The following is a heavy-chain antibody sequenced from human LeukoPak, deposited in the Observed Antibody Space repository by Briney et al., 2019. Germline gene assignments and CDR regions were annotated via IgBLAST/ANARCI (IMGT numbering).Heavy chain of an antibody. CDR2: ISSGSAYM. CDR3: ARGPTRIVVAGTWPLDH. CDR1: GFTFSDFS. D-gene: IGHD6-19*01. J-gene: IGHJ4*02. V-gene: IGHV3-21*01. Sequence: GGSLRLSCAASGFTFSDFSMKWVRQAPGKGLEWVSSISSGSAYMFYADSVKGRFTISRDNAKNSVYLQMNSLRAEDTAVYFCARGPTRIVVAGTWPLDHWGQGTLVTVSS.